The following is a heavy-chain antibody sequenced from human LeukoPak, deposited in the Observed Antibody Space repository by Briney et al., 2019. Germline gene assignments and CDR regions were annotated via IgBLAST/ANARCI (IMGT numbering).Heavy chain of an antibody. D-gene: IGHD1-26*01. CDR2: ISYDGSNK. J-gene: IGHJ4*02. Sequence: GGSLRLSCAASGFTFSSYAMHWVRQAPGKGLEWVAVISYDGSNKYYADSVKGRFNISRDNAKNSLYLQMNSLRAEDTAVYYCARDTAIVGVKADFDYWGQGTLVTVSS. CDR1: GFTFSSYA. V-gene: IGHV3-30-3*01. CDR3: ARDTAIVGVKADFDY.